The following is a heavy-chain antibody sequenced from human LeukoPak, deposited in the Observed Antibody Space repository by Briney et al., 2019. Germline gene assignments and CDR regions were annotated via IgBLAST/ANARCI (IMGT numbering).Heavy chain of an antibody. CDR2: IYTSGST. D-gene: IGHD3-9*01. CDR1: GGSISSYY. J-gene: IGHJ4*02. CDR3: ARGGKYYDILTEDY. V-gene: IGHV4-4*07. Sequence: SETLSLTCTASGGSISSYYWSWIRQPAGKGLEWIGRIYTSGSTNYNPSLKSRVTMSVDTSKNQFSLKLSSVTAADTAVYYCARGGKYYDILTEDYWGQGTLVTVSS.